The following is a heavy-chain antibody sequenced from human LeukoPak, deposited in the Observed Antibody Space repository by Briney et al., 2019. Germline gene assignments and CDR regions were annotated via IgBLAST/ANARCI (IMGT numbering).Heavy chain of an antibody. CDR3: ARVAAAGPFDY. D-gene: IGHD6-13*01. CDR2: ISNSGVNT. Sequence: PGGSLRLSCAASGFTFSDYYMSWIRPAPGAGREWVSYISNSGVNTYYADSVKGRFTISRDNAKNSLYLQMNSLRAEDTAVYYCARVAAAGPFDYWGQGTLVTVSS. CDR1: GFTFSDYY. V-gene: IGHV3-11*04. J-gene: IGHJ4*02.